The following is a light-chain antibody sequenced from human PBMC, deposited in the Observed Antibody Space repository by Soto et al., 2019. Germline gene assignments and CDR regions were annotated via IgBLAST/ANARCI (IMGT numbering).Light chain of an antibody. CDR3: QQYNSYSYT. J-gene: IGKJ2*01. Sequence: DIQMTQSPSTLSASVGDRVTITCRASQNINRWLAWYQQKPGKAPKLLIYDASSLESGVPSRFSGNGSGTEFTQTISSLQPDDFATYYCQQYNSYSYTFGQGTNLEIK. CDR1: QNINRW. CDR2: DAS. V-gene: IGKV1-5*01.